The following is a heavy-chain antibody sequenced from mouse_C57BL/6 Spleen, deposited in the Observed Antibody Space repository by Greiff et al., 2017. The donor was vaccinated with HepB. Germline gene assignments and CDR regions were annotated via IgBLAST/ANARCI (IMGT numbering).Heavy chain of an antibody. CDR2: ISDGGSYT. V-gene: IGHV5-4*03. J-gene: IGHJ2*01. D-gene: IGHD1-1*01. Sequence: EVMLVESGGGLVKPGGSLKLSCAASGFTFSSYAMSWVRQTPEKRLEWVATISDGGSYTYYPDNVKGRFTISRDNAKNNLYLQMSHLKSEDTAMYYCARVLYYGSLYFDYWGQGTTLTVSS. CDR3: ARVLYYGSLYFDY. CDR1: GFTFSSYA.